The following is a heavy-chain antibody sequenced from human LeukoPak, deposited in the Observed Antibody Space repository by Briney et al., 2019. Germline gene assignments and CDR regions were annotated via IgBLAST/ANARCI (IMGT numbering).Heavy chain of an antibody. D-gene: IGHD3-22*01. CDR1: GFAFARYW. Sequence: GSLRLSCAASGFAFARYWMTWVRQAPGKGLEWVANIKPDGSEKHYMDSVKGRFTVSRDNAWKSLYLQMTYLRADDTAVYYCVSHGTDDSSGYLRTWGQGTLVTVSS. V-gene: IGHV3-7*02. CDR3: VSHGTDDSSGYLRT. CDR2: IKPDGSEK. J-gene: IGHJ4*02.